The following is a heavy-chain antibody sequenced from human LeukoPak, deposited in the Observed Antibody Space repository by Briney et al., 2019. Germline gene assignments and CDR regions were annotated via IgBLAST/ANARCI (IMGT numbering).Heavy chain of an antibody. D-gene: IGHD3-3*01. CDR1: GYSISSGYY. V-gene: IGHV4-38-2*01. CDR2: IYHSGST. J-gene: IGHJ4*02. Sequence: SESLSLTCAVSGYSISSGYYWGGTRPPPGKGLEWIGSIYHSGSTYYNPSLKSRVTISGDTSKNQFSLKLSSVTAADTAVYYCARQLDFWSGRTDYWGQGTLVTVSS. CDR3: ARQLDFWSGRTDY.